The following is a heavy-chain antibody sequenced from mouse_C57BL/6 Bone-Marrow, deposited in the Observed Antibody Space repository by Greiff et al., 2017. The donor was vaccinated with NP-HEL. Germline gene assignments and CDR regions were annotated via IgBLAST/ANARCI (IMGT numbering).Heavy chain of an antibody. CDR3: ARGGYYGAMDY. CDR2: IDPSDSYT. V-gene: IGHV1-69*01. D-gene: IGHD1-1*01. J-gene: IGHJ4*01. Sequence: VQLQQPGAELVMPGASVKLSCKASGYTFTSYWMHWVKQRPGQGLEWIGEIDPSDSYTNYNQKFKGKSTLTVDKSSITAYMQLSSLTSEDSAVYYCARGGYYGAMDYWGQGTSVTVSS. CDR1: GYTFTSYW.